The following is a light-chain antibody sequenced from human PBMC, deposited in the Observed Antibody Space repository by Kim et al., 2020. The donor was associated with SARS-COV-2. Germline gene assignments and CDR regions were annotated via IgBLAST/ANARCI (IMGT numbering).Light chain of an antibody. CDR1: QGISSY. Sequence: IQMTQSPSTLSASVGDRVTITCRASQGISSYLAWYQQKPGKAPKLLIYAASTLQSGVPSRFSGSGSGTDFTLTISCLQSEDFATYYCQQYYSYPITFGQGTRLEIK. J-gene: IGKJ5*01. V-gene: IGKV1-8*01. CDR2: AAS. CDR3: QQYYSYPIT.